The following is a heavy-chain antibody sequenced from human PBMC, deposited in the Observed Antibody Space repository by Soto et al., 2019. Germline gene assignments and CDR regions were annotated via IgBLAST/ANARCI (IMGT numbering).Heavy chain of an antibody. V-gene: IGHV4-34*01. CDR2: INHSGST. CDR3: ARGLIVVVPAPYGMDV. J-gene: IGHJ6*02. D-gene: IGHD2-2*01. CDR1: GGSFSGYY. Sequence: SETLSLTCAVYGGSFSGYYWSWIRQPPGKGLEWIGEINHSGSTNYNPSLKSRVTISVDTSKNQFSLKLSSVTAADTAVYYCARGLIVVVPAPYGMDVWGQGTTVTSP.